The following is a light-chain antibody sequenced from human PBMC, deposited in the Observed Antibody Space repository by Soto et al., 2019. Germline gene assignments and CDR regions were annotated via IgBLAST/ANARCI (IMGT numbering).Light chain of an antibody. J-gene: IGLJ1*01. Sequence: QSALTQPASVSGSPGQSITISCTGTSSDVGSSNLVSWYQQHPGKAPKVMIYEGSQRPSGVSNRFSGSKSGNTASLTISGLQAEDEADYYCCSFAGSSTYVFGPGTKVTVL. CDR3: CSFAGSSTYV. V-gene: IGLV2-23*01. CDR2: EGS. CDR1: SSDVGSSNL.